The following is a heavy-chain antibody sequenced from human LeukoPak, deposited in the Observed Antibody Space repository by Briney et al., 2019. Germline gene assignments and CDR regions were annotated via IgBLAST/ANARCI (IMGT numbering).Heavy chain of an antibody. J-gene: IGHJ4*02. CDR1: GYSISSDYY. Sequence: PSETLSLTCAVSGYSISSDYYWGWIRQPPGKGLEWIGNTYHSGSTYYNPSLKSRVTISVDTSKNQFSLKLNSVTAADTAVYYCARDVTYGGNSRRFDYWGQGTVVTVSS. D-gene: IGHD4-23*01. CDR3: ARDVTYGGNSRRFDY. CDR2: TYHSGST. V-gene: IGHV4-38-2*02.